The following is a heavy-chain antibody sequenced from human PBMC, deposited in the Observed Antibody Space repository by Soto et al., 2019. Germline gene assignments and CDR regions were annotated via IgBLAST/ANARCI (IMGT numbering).Heavy chain of an antibody. V-gene: IGHV3-23*01. Sequence: LRLSCAASGFTFSTYDMNWVRQAPGKGPEWVSSISGTGYSTYYADSVKGRFTISRDNSKNTLYLQMSSLTAEDTAVYYCARPPGPQFFDYWGQGTLVTVSS. CDR1: GFTFSTYD. CDR3: ARPPGPQFFDY. CDR2: ISGTGYST. J-gene: IGHJ4*02.